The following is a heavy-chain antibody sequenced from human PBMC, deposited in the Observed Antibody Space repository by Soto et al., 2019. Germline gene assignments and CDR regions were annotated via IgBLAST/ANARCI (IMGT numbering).Heavy chain of an antibody. Sequence: SETLSLTCTVSSDSISSYYWSWIRQPPGKRLEWIGYISYSGSTDYNPSLKSRVTISGDTSKNQFSPKVSSVTAADTAVYYCARGTWWQLPFDYWGRGTLVTVSS. CDR3: ARGTWWQLPFDY. J-gene: IGHJ4*02. CDR2: ISYSGST. V-gene: IGHV4-59*01. D-gene: IGHD2-15*01. CDR1: SDSISSYY.